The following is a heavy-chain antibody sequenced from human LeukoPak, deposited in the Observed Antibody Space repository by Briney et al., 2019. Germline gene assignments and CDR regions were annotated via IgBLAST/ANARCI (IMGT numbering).Heavy chain of an antibody. CDR3: ARRNLWFGENNWFDP. CDR2: IYPGDSDT. D-gene: IGHD3-10*01. J-gene: IGHJ5*02. CDR1: GYSFTSYW. Sequence: GESLKISCQVSGYSFTSYWIGWVRQMPGKSLEWMGIIYPGDSDTRYSPSFQARVTISADKSISTAYLQWSSLKTSDTAMYYCARRNLWFGENNWFDPWGQGTLVTVSS. V-gene: IGHV5-51*01.